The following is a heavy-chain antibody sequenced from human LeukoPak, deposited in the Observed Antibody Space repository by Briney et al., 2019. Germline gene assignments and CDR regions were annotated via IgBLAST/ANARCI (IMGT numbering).Heavy chain of an antibody. J-gene: IGHJ4*02. D-gene: IGHD1-26*01. CDR2: IYYSGST. CDR3: ARGVNSGYFDY. Sequence: SETLSLTCTVSGGSISSYYWTWVRQPPGKGLEWIGYIYYSGSTNYNPSLKSRVTISVETSKNQFSLKLTSVTAADTAVYYCARGVNSGYFDYCGQGTLVTVSS. CDR1: GGSISSYY. V-gene: IGHV4-59*01.